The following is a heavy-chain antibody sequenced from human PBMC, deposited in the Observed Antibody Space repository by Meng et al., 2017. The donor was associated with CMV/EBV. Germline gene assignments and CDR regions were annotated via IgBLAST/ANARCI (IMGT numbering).Heavy chain of an antibody. CDR1: GGSFSGYY. Sequence: TLSLTCAVYGGSFSGYYWSWIRQPPGKGLEWIGEINHSGSTNYNPSLKSRVTISVDTSKNQFSLKLSSVTAADTAVYYCASRGGMDVWGQGTTVTVSS. CDR2: INHSGST. CDR3: ASRGGMDV. J-gene: IGHJ6*02. V-gene: IGHV4-34*01.